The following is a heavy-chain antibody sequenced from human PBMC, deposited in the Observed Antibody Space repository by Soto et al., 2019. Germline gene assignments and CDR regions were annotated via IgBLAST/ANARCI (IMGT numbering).Heavy chain of an antibody. J-gene: IGHJ6*02. Sequence: GASVKVSCKASGYTFASYGISWVRQAPGQGLEWMGWISAYNGNTNYAQKLQGRVTMTTDTSTSTAYMELRSLRSDDTAVYYCARRLRLGELSLPRYYYYGMDVWGQGTTVTVSS. CDR3: ARRLRLGELSLPRYYYYGMDV. CDR2: ISAYNGNT. D-gene: IGHD3-16*02. CDR1: GYTFASYG. V-gene: IGHV1-18*01.